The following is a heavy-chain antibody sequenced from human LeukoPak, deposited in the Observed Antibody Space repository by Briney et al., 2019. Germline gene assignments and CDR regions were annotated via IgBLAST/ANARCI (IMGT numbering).Heavy chain of an antibody. V-gene: IGHV4-31*03. CDR3: ARVVVAAQADAFDI. CDR1: GGSISSGGYY. D-gene: IGHD2-15*01. Sequence: SETLSLTCTVSGGSISSGGYYWSWIRQHPGKGLEWIGYIYYSGSTYYNPSLKSRVTIPVDTSKNQFSLKLSSVTAADTAVYYCARVVVAAQADAFDIWGQGTMVTVSS. CDR2: IYYSGST. J-gene: IGHJ3*02.